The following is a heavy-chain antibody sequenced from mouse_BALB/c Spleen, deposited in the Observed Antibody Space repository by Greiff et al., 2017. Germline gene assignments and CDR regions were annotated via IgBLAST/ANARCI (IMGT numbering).Heavy chain of an antibody. CDR2: INPSTGYT. Sequence: QVQLQQPGAELVRPGASVKLSCKASGYTFTSYWMHWVKQRPGQGLEWIGYINPSTGYTEYNQKFKDKATLTADKSSSTAYMQLSSLTSEDSAVYYCARSGYGYAMDYWGQGTSVTVSS. CDR1: GYTFTSYW. J-gene: IGHJ4*01. V-gene: IGHV1-7*01. CDR3: ARSGYGYAMDY. D-gene: IGHD2-14*01.